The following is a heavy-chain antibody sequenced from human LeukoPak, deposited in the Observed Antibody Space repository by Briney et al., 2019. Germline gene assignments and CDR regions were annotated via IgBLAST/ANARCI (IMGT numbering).Heavy chain of an antibody. V-gene: IGHV4-59*08. Sequence: SETLSLTCTVSGASISSYDWSWIRQPPGKGLEWIGYISYSGSTNYNPSLKSRVTISADTSKNQVSLTLSSVTAADTAVYYCARGREWWDYWGQGTLVTVSS. CDR2: ISYSGST. CDR3: ARGREWWDY. CDR1: GASISSYD. J-gene: IGHJ4*02. D-gene: IGHD2-8*01.